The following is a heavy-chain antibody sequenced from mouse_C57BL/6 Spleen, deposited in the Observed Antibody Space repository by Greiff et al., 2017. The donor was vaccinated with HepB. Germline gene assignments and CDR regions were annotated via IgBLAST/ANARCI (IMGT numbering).Heavy chain of an antibody. D-gene: IGHD1-1*01. CDR3: ARVGTTVVDWYFDV. CDR1: GFTFSSYA. CDR2: ISDGGSYT. J-gene: IGHJ1*03. V-gene: IGHV5-4*03. Sequence: DVMLVESGGGLVKPGGSLKLSCAASGFTFSSYAMSWVRQTPEKRLEWVATISDGGSYTYYPDNVKGRFTISRDNAKNNLYLQMSHLKSEDTAMYYCARVGTTVVDWYFDVWGTGTTVTVSS.